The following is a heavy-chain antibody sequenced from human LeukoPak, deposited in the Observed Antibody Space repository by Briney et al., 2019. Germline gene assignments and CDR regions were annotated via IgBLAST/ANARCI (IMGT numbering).Heavy chain of an antibody. CDR1: GFTFSSYD. CDR2: ISGSGSTI. D-gene: IGHD2-15*01. J-gene: IGHJ4*02. V-gene: IGHV3-48*01. Sequence: GGSLRLSCAVSGFTFSSYDMNWVRQAPGKGLEWISYISGSGSTIYDADSVKGRFTISRDNSKTTLYLQMNSLRAEDTAVYYCARKTPRFGDYDYWGQGTLVTVSS. CDR3: ARKTPRFGDYDY.